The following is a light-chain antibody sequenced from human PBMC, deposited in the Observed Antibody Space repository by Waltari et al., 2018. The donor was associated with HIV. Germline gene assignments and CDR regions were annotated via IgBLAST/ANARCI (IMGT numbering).Light chain of an antibody. Sequence: DIQMTQSPSTLFASVGDRVTITCRASQGISNSLAWYQQKPGKAPNLLIYAASTLQSGVPARCSGSGSGTEFTLTISSLQPEDIATYYCQKCDSAPLTFGPGTRVEIK. CDR1: QGISNS. V-gene: IGKV1-27*01. CDR2: AAS. CDR3: QKCDSAPLT. J-gene: IGKJ3*01.